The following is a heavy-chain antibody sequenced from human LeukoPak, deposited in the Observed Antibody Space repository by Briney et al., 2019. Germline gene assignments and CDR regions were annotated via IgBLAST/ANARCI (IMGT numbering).Heavy chain of an antibody. V-gene: IGHV3-21*01. Sequence: GGSLRLSCAASGFTFSSYTINWVRQAPGKGLEWVSSITSNSRYIFYADSVKGRFTISRDNAQKSLYLQMNSLRAEDTAVYYCARDDGGDFNDALDIWGQGTMVAVSS. D-gene: IGHD2-21*02. J-gene: IGHJ3*02. CDR2: ITSNSRYI. CDR1: GFTFSSYT. CDR3: ARDDGGDFNDALDI.